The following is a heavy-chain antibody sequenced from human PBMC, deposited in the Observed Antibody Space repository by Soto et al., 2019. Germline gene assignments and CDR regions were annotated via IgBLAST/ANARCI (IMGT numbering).Heavy chain of an antibody. CDR2: IYTTGTT. Sequence: QVQLQESGPGLVKPSQTLSLICTVSGDSMSTGGYYWTWIGQHPGKGLEWIGHIYTTGTTSYSPSLKSQVTMSIDKSSNRFSLNLSSVTAADTAVYYCSRGRGSTPLRDWGPGALVTVSS. J-gene: IGHJ4*02. D-gene: IGHD6-13*01. CDR1: GDSMSTGGYY. CDR3: SRGRGSTPLRD. V-gene: IGHV4-31*02.